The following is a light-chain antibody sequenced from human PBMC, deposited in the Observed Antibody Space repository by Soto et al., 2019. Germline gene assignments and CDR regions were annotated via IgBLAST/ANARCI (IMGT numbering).Light chain of an antibody. CDR3: QSYDSSLSVRGVV. V-gene: IGLV1-40*01. CDR1: SSNIGAGYD. CDR2: GNS. J-gene: IGLJ2*01. Sequence: QSVLTQPPSVSGAPGQRVTISCTGSSSNIGAGYDVHWYQQLPGTAPKLLIYGNSNRPSGVPDRFSGSKSGTSASLAITGLQDEDEADYYCQSYDSSLSVRGVVFGGGTKLTVL.